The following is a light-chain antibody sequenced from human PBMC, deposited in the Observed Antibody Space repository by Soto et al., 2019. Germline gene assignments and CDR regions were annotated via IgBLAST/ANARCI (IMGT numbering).Light chain of an antibody. J-gene: IGKJ1*01. CDR3: QQYNEWPET. CDR2: ETY. V-gene: IGKV3D-15*01. Sequence: PGERVTLSCRASQSVRNNYLAXYQXKXGXXXRXXXYETYRRATGIPDRFSGSGYGTEFTLIISSLQSEDFAVYYCQQYNEWPETFGHGNKVDIK. CDR1: QSVRNN.